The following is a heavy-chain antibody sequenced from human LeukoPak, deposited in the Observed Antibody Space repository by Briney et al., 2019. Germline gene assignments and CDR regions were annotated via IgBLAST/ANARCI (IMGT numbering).Heavy chain of an antibody. Sequence: GGSLRLSCVASGFTFSRHGMHWVRQAPGKGLEWVAFARYDGSDKYYAESVKGRFTISRDNSENTLYLQMSSLRDEDTAVYYCAKGSFYCSTNTCPQYYYYMDVWGKGITVTVSS. J-gene: IGHJ6*03. CDR1: GFTFSRHG. CDR2: ARYDGSDK. CDR3: AKGSFYCSTNTCPQYYYYMDV. V-gene: IGHV3-30*02. D-gene: IGHD2-2*01.